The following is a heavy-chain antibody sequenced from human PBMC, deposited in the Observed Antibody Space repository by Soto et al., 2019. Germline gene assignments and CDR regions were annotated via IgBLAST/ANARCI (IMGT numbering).Heavy chain of an antibody. CDR2: IKSKTDGGTT. J-gene: IGHJ4*02. D-gene: IGHD3-9*01. V-gene: IGHV3-15*01. CDR1: GFTFSNAW. Sequence: GGSLRLSCAASGFTFSNAWMSWVRQAPGKGLEWVGRIKSKTDGGTTDYAAPVKGRFTISRDDSKNTLYLQMNSLKTEDTAVYYCTTVNISWQLRYFDWLLSTKYYFDYWGQGTLVTVSS. CDR3: TTVNISWQLRYFDWLLSTKYYFDY.